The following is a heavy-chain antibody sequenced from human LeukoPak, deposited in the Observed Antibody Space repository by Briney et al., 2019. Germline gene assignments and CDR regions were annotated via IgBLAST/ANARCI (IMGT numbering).Heavy chain of an antibody. D-gene: IGHD6-19*01. CDR1: GFTFSSYS. Sequence: TGGSLRLSCAASGFTFSSYSMNWVRQAPGKGLEWVSSISSSSSYIYYADSVKGRFTISRDNAKNSLYLQMNSLRAEATAVYYCARDHNPKQWLVHLGYWGQGTLVTVSS. CDR3: ARDHNPKQWLVHLGY. J-gene: IGHJ4*02. V-gene: IGHV3-21*01. CDR2: ISSSSSYI.